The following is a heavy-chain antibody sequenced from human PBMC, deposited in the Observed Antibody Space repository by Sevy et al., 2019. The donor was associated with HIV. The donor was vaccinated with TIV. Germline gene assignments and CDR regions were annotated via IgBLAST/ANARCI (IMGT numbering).Heavy chain of an antibody. CDR2: INHSGST. CDR3: ARVGPFSIWSGPPPYYYYMDV. V-gene: IGHV4-34*01. Sequence: SDTLSLTCAVYGGSFSGYYWSWIRQPPGKGLEWIGEINHSGSTNYNPSLKSRVTISVDTSKNQFSLKLSSVTAADTAVYYCARVGPFSIWSGPPPYYYYMDVWGKGTTVTVSS. D-gene: IGHD3-3*01. J-gene: IGHJ6*03. CDR1: GGSFSGYY.